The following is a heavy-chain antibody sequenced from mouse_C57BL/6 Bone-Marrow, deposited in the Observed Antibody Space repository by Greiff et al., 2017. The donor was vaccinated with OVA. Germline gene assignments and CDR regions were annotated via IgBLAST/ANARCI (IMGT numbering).Heavy chain of an antibody. CDR2: IYPRSGNT. J-gene: IGHJ4*01. CDR3: AREEEIYDGSLSDY. V-gene: IGHV1-81*01. CDR1: GYTFTSYG. D-gene: IGHD2-3*01. Sequence: QVQLQQSGAELARPGASVKLSCKASGYTFTSYGISWVKQRTGQGLEWIGEIYPRSGNTYYNEKFKGKATLTADKSSSTAYMELRSLTSEDSAVYFCAREEEIYDGSLSDYWGQGTSVTVSS.